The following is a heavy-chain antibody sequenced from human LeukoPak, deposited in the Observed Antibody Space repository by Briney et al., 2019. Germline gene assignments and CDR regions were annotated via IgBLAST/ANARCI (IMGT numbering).Heavy chain of an antibody. CDR3: ARALSGSYRNYYYYMDV. CDR1: GYTFTSYY. Sequence: ASVKVSCKASGYTFTSYYMHWVRQAPGQGLEWMGIINPSGGSTNYAQKFQGRVTITADESTSTAYMELSSLRSEDTAVYYCARALSGSYRNYYYYMDVWGKGTTVTISS. D-gene: IGHD1-26*01. J-gene: IGHJ6*03. V-gene: IGHV1-46*01. CDR2: INPSGGST.